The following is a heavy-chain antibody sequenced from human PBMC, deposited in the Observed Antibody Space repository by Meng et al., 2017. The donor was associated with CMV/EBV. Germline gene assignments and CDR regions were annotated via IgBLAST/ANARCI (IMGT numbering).Heavy chain of an antibody. CDR2: ISVYNGNT. CDR3: ARVGPRSNSSRGYFDY. V-gene: IGHV1-18*01. J-gene: IGHJ4*02. D-gene: IGHD6-13*01. CDR1: GYTFTSYG. Sequence: ASAQVSCKASGYTFTSYGIRYVRQAPGQGLEGMGWISVYNGNTNYAQKFQGRVTMTTDTSTRTAYMELRSLKSDDAAVYYCARVGPRSNSSRGYFDYWGQGTLVTVSS.